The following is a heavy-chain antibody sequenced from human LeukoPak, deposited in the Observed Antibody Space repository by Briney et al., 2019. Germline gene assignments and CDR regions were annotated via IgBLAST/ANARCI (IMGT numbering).Heavy chain of an antibody. J-gene: IGHJ4*02. D-gene: IGHD3-22*01. CDR2: ITGSGAST. Sequence: GGSLRLSCAASGSNFNNYAMTWVRQAPGKGLEWVSAITGSGASTNYADSVKGRFTISRDNSKNTIYLQMNSLRAEDTAIYYCAKRSSISSGYFDFWGRGTLVTVSS. CDR3: AKRSSISSGYFDF. V-gene: IGHV3-23*01. CDR1: GSNFNNYA.